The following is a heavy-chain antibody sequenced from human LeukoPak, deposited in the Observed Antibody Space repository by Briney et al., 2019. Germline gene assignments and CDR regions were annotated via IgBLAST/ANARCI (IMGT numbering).Heavy chain of an antibody. V-gene: IGHV4-4*07. CDR3: AGEGYLDAFDI. Sequence: SETLSLTCTVAGGSISSYYWSWIRQPAGRGLEWIGRIYSSGSTNYNPSLKSRVTMSVDTSKNQFSLKLSSVTAADTAVYYCAGEGYLDAFDIWGQGTMVTVSS. D-gene: IGHD5-18*01. J-gene: IGHJ3*02. CDR2: IYSSGST. CDR1: GGSISSYY.